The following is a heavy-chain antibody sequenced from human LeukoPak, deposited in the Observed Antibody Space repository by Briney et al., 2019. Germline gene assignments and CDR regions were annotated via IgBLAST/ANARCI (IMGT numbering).Heavy chain of an antibody. V-gene: IGHV1-24*01. D-gene: IGHD3-10*01. CDR3: ATSAYGERGHVWDI. CDR2: FDPEDGET. Sequence: ASVKVSCKGSGYTLTELSMHWVRQAPGKGLEWMGGFDPEDGETIYAQKFQGRVTMTEDTSTDTAYMELSSLRSEDTAVYYCATSAYGERGHVWDIWGQGTMVTVSS. CDR1: GYTLTELS. J-gene: IGHJ3*02.